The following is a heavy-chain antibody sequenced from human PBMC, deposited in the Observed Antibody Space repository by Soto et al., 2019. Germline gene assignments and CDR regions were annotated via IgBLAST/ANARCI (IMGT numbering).Heavy chain of an antibody. D-gene: IGHD2-8*01. CDR3: ARAPRRYCTSLSCLGLYGLDV. CDR1: GFPVSNFE. V-gene: IGHV3-48*03. Sequence: PGGSLRLSCAASGFPVSNFEMNWVRQAPGKGLEWISYISDTGTITRYADSVKGRFTVSRDSAKTSLYLHLNSLRAEDTAIYSCARAPRRYCTSLSCLGLYGLDVWGQGTTVTVSS. J-gene: IGHJ6*02. CDR2: ISDTGTIT.